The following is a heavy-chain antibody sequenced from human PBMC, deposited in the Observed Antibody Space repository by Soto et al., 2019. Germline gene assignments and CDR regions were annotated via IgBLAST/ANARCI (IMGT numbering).Heavy chain of an antibody. CDR2: IDAGNAKT. CDR1: GYTFICYT. CDR3: ARVSSGSDAFDV. V-gene: IGHV1-3*01. J-gene: IGHJ3*01. Sequence: ASVEVSSKSPGYTFICYTLHWLRQAPGQRLEWMVWIDAGNAKTKYSQKFQGRVTITRDTSASTTYMELSSLRFEDTAMYYCARVSSGSDAFDVWGQGTLVTVS. D-gene: IGHD3-22*01.